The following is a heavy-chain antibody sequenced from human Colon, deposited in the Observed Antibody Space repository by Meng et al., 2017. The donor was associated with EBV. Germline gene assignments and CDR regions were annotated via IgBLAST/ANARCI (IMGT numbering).Heavy chain of an antibody. Sequence: VRLQGSGPALVKPSQTMSLTCTVSGGSINSGDYYWSWIRQPPGKGLEWIGYIYYTGSTYYNPSLKSRVTISMDTSKNQFSLRLSSVTAADTAVYYCARNYYFDYWGQGTLVTVSS. V-gene: IGHV4-30-4*01. J-gene: IGHJ4*02. CDR2: IYYTGST. CDR3: ARNYYFDY. CDR1: GGSINSGDYY.